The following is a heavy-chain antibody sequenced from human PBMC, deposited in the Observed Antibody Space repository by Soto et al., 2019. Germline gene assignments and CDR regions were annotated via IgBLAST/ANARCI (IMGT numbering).Heavy chain of an antibody. J-gene: IGHJ4*02. CDR1: GGSISSSKW. Sequence: PSETLSLTCAVSGGSISSSKWWSWVRQPPGKGLEWIGEIYHSGSTNYNPSLKSRVTISVDKSKNQFSLKLSSVTAADTVVFYCARGTGDIAVAGTSQYYFDYWGQGTLVTVS. D-gene: IGHD6-19*01. CDR3: ARGTGDIAVAGTSQYYFDY. V-gene: IGHV4-4*02. CDR2: IYHSGST.